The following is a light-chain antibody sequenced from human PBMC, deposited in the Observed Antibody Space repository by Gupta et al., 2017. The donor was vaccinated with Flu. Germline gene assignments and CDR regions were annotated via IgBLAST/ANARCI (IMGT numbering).Light chain of an antibody. V-gene: IGKV1-39*01. CDR1: QSISTY. CDR3: QQGYRTHHT. J-gene: IGKJ1*01. Sequence: PSSLSPSVGDRVSISCRASQSISTYLNWYQQKPGKAPKLLIYAASSLQSGVPSRFSGSGSGTDFTLTIRSLQPEDFATYDCQQGYRTHHTFGEGTKVEFK. CDR2: AAS.